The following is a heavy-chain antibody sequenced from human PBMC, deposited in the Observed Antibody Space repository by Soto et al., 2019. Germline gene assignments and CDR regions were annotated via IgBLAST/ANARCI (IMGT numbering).Heavy chain of an antibody. CDR3: GRAISTWYAVTH. CDR1: GDSVSGFSVG. Sequence: PSQTLSLTCVISGDSVSGFSVGWHWIRLSPSRGLEWLGRTSYRSKWYNDYAPSLKGRMTITPDISKNQFSLQLNSVTPDDTAVYYCGRAISTWYAVTHWAQGTQVPVSS. J-gene: IGHJ4*02. D-gene: IGHD6-13*01. V-gene: IGHV6-1*01. CDR2: TSYRSKWYN.